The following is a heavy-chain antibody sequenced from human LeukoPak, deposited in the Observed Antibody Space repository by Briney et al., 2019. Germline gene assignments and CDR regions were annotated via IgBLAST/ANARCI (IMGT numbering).Heavy chain of an antibody. D-gene: IGHD6-25*01. J-gene: IGHJ4*02. CDR1: GYTFTSYG. CDR2: ISAYNGNT. Sequence: ASVKVSCKASGYTFTSYGISWVRRAPGQGLEWMGWISAYNGNTNYAQKLQGRVTMTTDTSTSTAYMELRSLRSDDTAVYYCARDRSMAAATGGGYWGQGTLVTVSS. V-gene: IGHV1-18*01. CDR3: ARDRSMAAATGGGY.